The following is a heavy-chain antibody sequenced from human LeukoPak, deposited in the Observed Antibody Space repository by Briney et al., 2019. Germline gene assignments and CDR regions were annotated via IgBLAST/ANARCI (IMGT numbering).Heavy chain of an antibody. V-gene: IGHV4-31*03. CDR3: ARDGYDFWSGYYHTFDY. D-gene: IGHD3-3*01. CDR2: IYYSGST. J-gene: IGHJ4*02. CDR1: GGSISSGGYY. Sequence: SQTLSLTCTVSGGSISSGGYYWSWIRQHPGKGLEWIGYIYYSGSTYYNPSLKSRVTISVDTSKNQFSLKLSSVTAADTAVCYCARDGYDFWSGYYHTFDYWGQGTLATVSS.